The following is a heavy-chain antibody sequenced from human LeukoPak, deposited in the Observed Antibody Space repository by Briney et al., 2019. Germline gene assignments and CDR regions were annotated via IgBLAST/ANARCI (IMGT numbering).Heavy chain of an antibody. J-gene: IGHJ5*02. CDR2: ISYDGSSK. CDR3: AKKSPDYNWFDP. D-gene: IGHD4/OR15-4a*01. CDR1: GFTFSSYG. V-gene: IGHV3-30*18. Sequence: PGRSLRLSCAASGFTFSSYGMHWVRQAPGKGLEWVAVISYDGSSKYYADSVKGRFTISRDNSKNTLYLQMNSLRAEDTAVYYCAKKSPDYNWFDPWGQGTLVTVSS.